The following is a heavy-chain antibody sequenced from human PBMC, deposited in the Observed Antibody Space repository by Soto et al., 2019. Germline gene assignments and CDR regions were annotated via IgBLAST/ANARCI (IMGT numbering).Heavy chain of an antibody. J-gene: IGHJ5*02. Sequence: PGGSLRLSCAASGFTFSSYAMSWVRQAPGKGLEWVSAISGSGGSTYYADSVKGRFTISRDNSKNTLYLQMNSLRAEDTAVYYCAKDGYPIVVVVAATPINWFDPWGQGTLVTVS. CDR1: GFTFSSYA. CDR2: ISGSGGST. CDR3: AKDGYPIVVVVAATPINWFDP. V-gene: IGHV3-23*01. D-gene: IGHD2-15*01.